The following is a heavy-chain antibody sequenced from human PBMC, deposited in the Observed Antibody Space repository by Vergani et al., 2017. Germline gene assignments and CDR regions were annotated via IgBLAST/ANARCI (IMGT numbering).Heavy chain of an antibody. CDR1: GFTFIMLA. D-gene: IGHD3-22*01. V-gene: IGHV3-23*01. Sequence: EVQLLESGGDLVQPGGSLRLSCAASGFTFIMLAMSWVLQAPGKGLEWVSTLSASDRRTHYADSVKGRFTISRDISRNTLLLQMNSLRVEDTAVYYCSRSRYDSSGVSTNFGYWGQGTRVTVS. J-gene: IGHJ4*02. CDR3: SRSRYDSSGVSTNFGY. CDR2: LSASDRRT.